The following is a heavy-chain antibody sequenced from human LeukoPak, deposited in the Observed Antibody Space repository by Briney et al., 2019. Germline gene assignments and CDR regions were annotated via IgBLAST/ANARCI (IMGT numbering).Heavy chain of an antibody. Sequence: KPGGSLRLSCAASGFTFNNYWMHWIRQAPGKGLVWVSRINSDESSTSYADSVKGRFTISRDNAKNTLYLQMNSLRAEDTAVYYCARDRWELLGGFDYWGQGTLVTVSS. CDR1: GFTFNNYW. V-gene: IGHV3-74*01. CDR3: ARDRWELLGGFDY. J-gene: IGHJ4*02. CDR2: INSDESST. D-gene: IGHD1-26*01.